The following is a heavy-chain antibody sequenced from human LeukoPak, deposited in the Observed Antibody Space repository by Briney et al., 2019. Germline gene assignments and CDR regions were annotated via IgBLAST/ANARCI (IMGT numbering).Heavy chain of an antibody. CDR1: SGSISSGGYS. CDR2: IYHSGST. CDR3: ARASNWNYGYYYGMDV. Sequence: PSETLSLTCAVSSGSISSGGYSWSWIRQPPGKGLEWIGYIYHSGSTYYKPSLKSRVTISVDRSKNQFSLKLSSVTAADTAVYYCARASNWNYGYYYGMDVWGQGTTVTVSS. D-gene: IGHD1-7*01. V-gene: IGHV4-30-2*01. J-gene: IGHJ6*02.